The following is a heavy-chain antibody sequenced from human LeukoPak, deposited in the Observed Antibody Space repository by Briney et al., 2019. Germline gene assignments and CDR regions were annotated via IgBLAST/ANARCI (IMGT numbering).Heavy chain of an antibody. D-gene: IGHD4-11*01. CDR1: GYTLTELS. Sequence: ASVKVSCKVSGYTLTELSMHWVRQAPGKGLEWMGGFDPEDGETIYAQKFQGRVTMAEDTSTDTAYMELSSLRSEDTAVYYCATVYSNYGDYFDYWGQGTLVTVSS. V-gene: IGHV1-24*01. J-gene: IGHJ4*02. CDR3: ATVYSNYGDYFDY. CDR2: FDPEDGET.